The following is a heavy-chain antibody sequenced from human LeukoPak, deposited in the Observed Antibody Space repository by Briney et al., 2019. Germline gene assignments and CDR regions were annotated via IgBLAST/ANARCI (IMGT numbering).Heavy chain of an antibody. V-gene: IGHV6-1*01. CDR3: ARVYYYDSSGYYPHFDY. CDR2: TYYRSKWYN. J-gene: IGHJ4*02. Sequence: SQTLSLTCAISGDSVSSNSAAWHSIRQSPSRGLEWLGRTYYRSKWYNDYAVSVKSRITINPDTSKNQFSLQLNSVTPEDTAVYYCARVYYYDSSGYYPHFDYWGQGTLVTVSS. CDR1: GDSVSSNSAA. D-gene: IGHD3-22*01.